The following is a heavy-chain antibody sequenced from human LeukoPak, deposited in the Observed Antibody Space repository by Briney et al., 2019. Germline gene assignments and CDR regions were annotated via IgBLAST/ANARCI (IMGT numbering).Heavy chain of an antibody. CDR3: ARDTSSGVDY. Sequence: PSETLSLTCVVYGGSFSGYYWSWIRQPPGKGLEWIGEINHSGSTNYNPSLKSRVTISVDTSKNQFSLKLSSVTAADTAVYYCARDTSSGVDYWGQGTLVTVSS. D-gene: IGHD6-19*01. V-gene: IGHV4-34*01. CDR2: INHSGST. CDR1: GGSFSGYY. J-gene: IGHJ4*02.